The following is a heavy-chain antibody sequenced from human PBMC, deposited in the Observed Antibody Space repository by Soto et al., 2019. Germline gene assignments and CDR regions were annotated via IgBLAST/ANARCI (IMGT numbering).Heavy chain of an antibody. CDR1: GFTFRNHA. Sequence: QVQLVESGGGVVQPGGSLRLSCAASGFTFRNHAMHWVRQAPGKGLECLAVIAYDGSNAFYRDSVKGRFTVSRDNSKNTLYLYMKSLRSEDTGVYYCARGDREDILVVVGARPGEYGTDIWGQGTTVIVSS. CDR3: ARGDREDILVVVGARPGEYGTDI. D-gene: IGHD2-15*01. V-gene: IGHV3-30-3*01. CDR2: IAYDGSNA. J-gene: IGHJ6*02.